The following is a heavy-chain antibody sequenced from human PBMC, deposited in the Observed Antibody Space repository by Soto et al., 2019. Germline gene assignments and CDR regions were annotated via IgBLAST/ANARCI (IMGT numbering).Heavy chain of an antibody. J-gene: IGHJ4*02. V-gene: IGHV3-11*01. Sequence: GGSLRLSCAASGFTFSDYYMSWIRQAPGKGLEWVSYISSSGSTTYYADSVKGRFTISRDNAKNSLYLQMNSLRAEDTAVYYCARFPDITGTTAPYFDYWGQGTLVTVSS. CDR1: GFTFSDYY. CDR3: ARFPDITGTTAPYFDY. CDR2: ISSSGSTT. D-gene: IGHD1-7*01.